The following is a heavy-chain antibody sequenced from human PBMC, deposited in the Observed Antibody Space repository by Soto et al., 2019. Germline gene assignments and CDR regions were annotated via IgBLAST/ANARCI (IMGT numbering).Heavy chain of an antibody. V-gene: IGHV4-59*01. CDR1: GGSISSYY. J-gene: IGHJ5*02. Sequence: SETLSLTCTVSGGSISSYYWSWIRQPPGKGLEWIGYIYYSGSTNYNPPLKSRVTISVDTSKNQFSLNLSSVTAADTAVYYCAGGEPSLGRAKRGYSYSNWFDPWGQGTLVTVSS. CDR3: AGGEPSLGRAKRGYSYSNWFDP. D-gene: IGHD5-18*01. CDR2: IYYSGST.